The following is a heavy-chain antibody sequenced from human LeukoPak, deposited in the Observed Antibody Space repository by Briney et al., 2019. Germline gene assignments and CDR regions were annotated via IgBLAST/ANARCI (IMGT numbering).Heavy chain of an antibody. V-gene: IGHV4-59*01. CDR1: GGSISSYY. Sequence: SETLSLTCTVSGGSISSYYWSWIRQPPGKGLEWIGCIYYSGSTNYNPSLKSRVTISVDTSKNQFSLKLSSVTAADTAVYYCARGIAARRAYYYYYYMDVWGKGTTVTVSS. D-gene: IGHD6-6*01. J-gene: IGHJ6*03. CDR3: ARGIAARRAYYYYYYMDV. CDR2: IYYSGST.